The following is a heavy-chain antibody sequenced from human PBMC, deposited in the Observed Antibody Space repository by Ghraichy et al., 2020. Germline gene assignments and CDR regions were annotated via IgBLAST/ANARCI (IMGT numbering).Heavy chain of an antibody. CDR1: GFTFSSYA. V-gene: IGHV3-64D*09. J-gene: IGHJ4*01. CDR3: VTPYYYDSSGYYHNFFDY. D-gene: IGHD3-22*01. Sequence: GGSLRLSCSASGFTFSSYAMHWVRQAPGKGLAYVSAISSNGGSTYYADSVKGRFTISRDNSKNTLYLQMSRLRAEDTAVYYCVTPYYYDSSGYYHNFFDYWGQGTLVTVSS. CDR2: ISSNGGST.